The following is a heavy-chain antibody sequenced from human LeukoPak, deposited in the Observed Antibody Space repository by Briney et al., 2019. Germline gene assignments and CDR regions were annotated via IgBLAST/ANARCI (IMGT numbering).Heavy chain of an antibody. CDR2: INPNSGGT. CDR3: ARERTYYDFWSGYNPDAFDI. Sequence: ASVKVSCKASGYTFTGYYMHWVRQAPGQGLEWMGRINPNSGGTNYAQKFQGRVTMTRDTSISTAYMELSRLRSDDTAVYYCARERTYYDFWSGYNPDAFDIWGQGTMVTVSS. D-gene: IGHD3-3*01. CDR1: GYTFTGYY. J-gene: IGHJ3*02. V-gene: IGHV1-2*06.